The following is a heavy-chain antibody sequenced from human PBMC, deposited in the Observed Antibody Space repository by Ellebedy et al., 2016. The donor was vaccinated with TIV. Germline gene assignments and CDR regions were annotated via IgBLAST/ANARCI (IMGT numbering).Heavy chain of an antibody. CDR2: ISPDGSVK. D-gene: IGHD6-19*01. CDR1: GFAFSSYW. J-gene: IGHJ4*02. CDR3: ARTQTYASGDY. V-gene: IGHV3-7*03. Sequence: PGGSLRLSCSASGFAFSSYWMTWVRQAPGKGLEWVGNISPDGSVKKYVDSVKGRLTISRDNAENSLYLQMSSLRVEDTAVYFCARTQTYASGDYWGQGTLVTVSS.